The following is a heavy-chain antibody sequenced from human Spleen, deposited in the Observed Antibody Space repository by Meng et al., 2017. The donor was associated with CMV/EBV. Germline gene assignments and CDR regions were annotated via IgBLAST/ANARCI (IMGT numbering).Heavy chain of an antibody. CDR2: ISSSGSDI. V-gene: IGHV3-21*01. J-gene: IGHJ6*02. D-gene: IGHD3-3*01. CDR1: GFTFSYHR. Sequence: GESLKISCVASGFTFSYHRMDWVRQAPAKGLGLEWVASISSSGSDIYYADSMRGRFIISRDNAKNSLFLQMNSLRVDDTAVYYCARSAGGRFLEWLSPSYYYYGMDVWGQGTTVTVSS. CDR3: ARSAGGRFLEWLSPSYYYYGMDV.